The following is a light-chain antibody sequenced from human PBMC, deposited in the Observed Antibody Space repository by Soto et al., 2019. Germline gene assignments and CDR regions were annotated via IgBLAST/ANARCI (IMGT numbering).Light chain of an antibody. CDR1: QSISVW. J-gene: IGKJ5*01. CDR3: QQLNSCPIT. Sequence: DIQMTQSPSTLSASVGDRVTITCRASQSISVWLAWYQKKAGKAPNLLIYKASRLESGVPSRFSGIVSGTEFNLTISGLQTEDCATYECQQLNSCPITFCPGTRLEIK. V-gene: IGKV1-5*03. CDR2: KAS.